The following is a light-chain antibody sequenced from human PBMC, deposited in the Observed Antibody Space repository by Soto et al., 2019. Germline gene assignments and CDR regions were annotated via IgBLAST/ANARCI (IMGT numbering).Light chain of an antibody. CDR2: GSS. CDR3: QHYGTSWT. CDR1: QSVSSNY. Sequence: EIVLTQSPGTLSLSPGERATLSCRASQSVSSNYLAWYQQKPGQAPRLLIYGSSSRATGIPDRFSGSGSGTGTDFTLIISRLEPEDFAVYYCQHYGTSWTFGQGTKVEIK. V-gene: IGKV3-20*01. J-gene: IGKJ1*01.